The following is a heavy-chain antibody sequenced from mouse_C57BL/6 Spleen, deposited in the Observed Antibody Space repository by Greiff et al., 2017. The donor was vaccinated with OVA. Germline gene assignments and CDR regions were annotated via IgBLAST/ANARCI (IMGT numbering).Heavy chain of an antibody. D-gene: IGHD1-1*01. J-gene: IGHJ1*03. CDR2: ISSGGSYT. CDR3: ARLGYYGSWYFDV. Sequence: EVKLVESGGDLVKPGGSLKLSCAASGFTFSSYGMSWVRQTPDKRLEWVATISSGGSYTYYPDSVKGRFTISRDNAKNTLYLQMSSLKSEDTAMYYCARLGYYGSWYFDVWGTGTTVTVSS. CDR1: GFTFSSYG. V-gene: IGHV5-6*01.